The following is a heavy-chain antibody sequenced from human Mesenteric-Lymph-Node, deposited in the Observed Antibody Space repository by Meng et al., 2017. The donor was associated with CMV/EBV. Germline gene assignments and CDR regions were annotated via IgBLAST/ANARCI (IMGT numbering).Heavy chain of an antibody. CDR3: GLSLSITYFDD. D-gene: IGHD5-12*01. Sequence: GESLKISCTASGFTFGDYTMNWVRQAPGKGLEWVGFIRSKAFGGTIEHAASVKGRVTITRDDSKSIAYLQMNSLKAEDTAVYYCGLSLSITYFDDWGQGTLVTVSS. CDR2: IRSKAFGGTI. V-gene: IGHV3-49*04. J-gene: IGHJ4*02. CDR1: GFTFGDYT.